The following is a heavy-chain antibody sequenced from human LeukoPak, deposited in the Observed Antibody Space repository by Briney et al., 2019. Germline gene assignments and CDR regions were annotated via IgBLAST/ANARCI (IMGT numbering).Heavy chain of an antibody. CDR1: GGSISSHY. D-gene: IGHD3-3*01. Sequence: SETLSLTCTVSGGSISSHYWSWIRQPPGKGLEWIGYIYYSGSTNYNPSLKSRVTISVDTSKNQFSLKLSSVTAADTAVYYCARAFWSGYYVYCYYMDVWGKGTTVTVSS. CDR2: IYYSGST. V-gene: IGHV4-59*11. J-gene: IGHJ6*03. CDR3: ARAFWSGYYVYCYYMDV.